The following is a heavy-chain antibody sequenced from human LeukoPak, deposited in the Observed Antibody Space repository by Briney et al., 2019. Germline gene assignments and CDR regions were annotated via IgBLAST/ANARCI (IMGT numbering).Heavy chain of an antibody. Sequence: GGSLRLSCAASGFTFSSYSMNWVRQAPGKGLKWVSSISSSSSYIYYADSVKGRFTISRDNAKNSLYLQMNSLRAEDTAVYYCARENSGYDFFDYWGQGTLVTVSS. CDR1: GFTFSSYS. D-gene: IGHD5-12*01. CDR3: ARENSGYDFFDY. CDR2: ISSSSSYI. J-gene: IGHJ4*02. V-gene: IGHV3-21*01.